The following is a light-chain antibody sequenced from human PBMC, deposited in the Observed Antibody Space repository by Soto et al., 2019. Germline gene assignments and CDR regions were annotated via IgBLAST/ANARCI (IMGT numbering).Light chain of an antibody. Sequence: DIQMTQSPSSLSATVGDRVTITCRASQSISSYFSWYQQKPGKAPKLLIYAASRLQSGVPSRFSGSGSGTDFTLTISSLQPEDFATYYCQQSYSTPRTFGQGTEVEIK. V-gene: IGKV1-39*01. CDR1: QSISSY. CDR2: AAS. CDR3: QQSYSTPRT. J-gene: IGKJ1*01.